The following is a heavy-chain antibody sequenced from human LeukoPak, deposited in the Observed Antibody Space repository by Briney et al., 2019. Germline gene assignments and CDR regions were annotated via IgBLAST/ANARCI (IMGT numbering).Heavy chain of an antibody. CDR3: ARGATMVRGVISYYYYMDV. V-gene: IGHV1-69*05. CDR2: IIPIFGTA. J-gene: IGHJ6*03. D-gene: IGHD3-10*01. Sequence: ASVKVSCKASGGTFSSYAISWVRQAPGQGLEWMGGIIPIFGTANYAQKFQGRVTITTDESTSTAYMELSSLRSEDTAVYYCARGATMVRGVISYYYYMDVWGKGTTVTVSS. CDR1: GGTFSSYA.